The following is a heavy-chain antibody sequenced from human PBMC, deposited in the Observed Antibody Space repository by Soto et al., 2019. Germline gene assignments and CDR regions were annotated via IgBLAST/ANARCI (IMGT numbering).Heavy chain of an antibody. J-gene: IGHJ4*02. Sequence: GESLKISCKGSGYSFTSYWISWVRQMPGKGLEWMGRIDPSDSYTNYSPSFQGHVTISADKSISTAYLQWSGLKASDTAMYYCAREPPCSGGSCFELDYWGQGTLVTVSS. D-gene: IGHD2-15*01. CDR2: IDPSDSYT. V-gene: IGHV5-10-1*01. CDR3: AREPPCSGGSCFELDY. CDR1: GYSFTSYW.